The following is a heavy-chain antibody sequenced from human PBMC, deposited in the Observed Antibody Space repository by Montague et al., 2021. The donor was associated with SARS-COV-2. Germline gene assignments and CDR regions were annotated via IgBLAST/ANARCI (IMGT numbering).Heavy chain of an antibody. CDR1: GGSFTGYY. J-gene: IGHJ6*02. Sequence: SETLSLTCAVSGGSFTGYYWAWIRQPPGKGLEWIGQIYHSGSTNYNPSLQGRLSTSTDTSKKQFTLSLSSVTAADTAVYYCATVKGRLHDILGLDDWGQGTTVTVSS. V-gene: IGHV4-34*01. D-gene: IGHD3-10*01. CDR3: ATVKGRLHDILGLDD. CDR2: IYHSGST.